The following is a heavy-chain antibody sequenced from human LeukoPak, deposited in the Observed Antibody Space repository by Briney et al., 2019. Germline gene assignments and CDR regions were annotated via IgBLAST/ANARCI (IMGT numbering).Heavy chain of an antibody. CDR1: GFTFDDYA. Sequence: PGGSLRLSCAASGFTFDDYAMHWVRHAPGKGLEWVSGISWNSGSIGYADSVKGRFTISRDNAKNSLYLQMNSLRAEDTALYYCASGEVGASDYWGQGTLVTVSS. J-gene: IGHJ4*02. CDR2: ISWNSGSI. V-gene: IGHV3-9*01. D-gene: IGHD1-26*01. CDR3: ASGEVGASDY.